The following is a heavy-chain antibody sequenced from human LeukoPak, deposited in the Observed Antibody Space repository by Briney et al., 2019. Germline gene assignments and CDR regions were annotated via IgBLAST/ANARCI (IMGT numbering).Heavy chain of an antibody. D-gene: IGHD3-10*01. CDR1: GGTFSSYA. V-gene: IGHV1-69*13. J-gene: IGHJ6*02. Sequence: SVKVSCKASGGTFSSYAISWVRQAPGQGLEWMGGIIPIFGTANYAQKFQGRVTITADESTSTAYMELSSLRSEDTAVYYCTYSRITMVRARDYYYGMDVWGQGTTVTVSS. CDR3: TYSRITMVRARDYYYGMDV. CDR2: IIPIFGTA.